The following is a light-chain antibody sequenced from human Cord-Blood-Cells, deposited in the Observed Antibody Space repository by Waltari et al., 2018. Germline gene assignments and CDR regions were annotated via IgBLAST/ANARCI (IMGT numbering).Light chain of an antibody. V-gene: IGKV1-39*01. CDR2: AAS. Sequence: DIQMTQSPSSLSASVGDRVTITCRASQSISSYLNWYQQKPGKAPKLLIYAASSLQSGVPSRFSGSETGTDFTLTISSLQPEDFATYYCQQSYSTPWTFGQGTKLEIK. CDR3: QQSYSTPWT. CDR1: QSISSY. J-gene: IGKJ2*01.